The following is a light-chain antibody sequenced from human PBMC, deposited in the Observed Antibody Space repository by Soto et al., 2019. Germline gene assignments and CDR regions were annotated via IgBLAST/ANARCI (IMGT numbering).Light chain of an antibody. CDR3: SSYTSSSTVV. V-gene: IGLV2-14*02. Sequence: QSALTQPASVSGSPGQSITISCTGTSSDVGGYNLVSWYQQYPGKAPKLMICEGSKRPSGISNRFFGAKSGNTASLTISGLQAEDEADYYCSSYTSSSTVVFGGGTKVTVL. CDR1: SSDVGGYNL. CDR2: EGS. J-gene: IGLJ2*01.